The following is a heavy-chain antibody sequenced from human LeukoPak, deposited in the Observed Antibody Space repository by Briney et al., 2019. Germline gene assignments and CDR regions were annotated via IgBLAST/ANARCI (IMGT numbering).Heavy chain of an antibody. J-gene: IGHJ6*02. CDR1: GFTFSSYS. V-gene: IGHV3-66*01. CDR3: ARDFRPGRLYYYYYGMDV. CDR2: IYSGGST. Sequence: GGSLRLSCAASGFTFSSYSMSWVRQAPGKGLEWVSVIYSGGSTYYADSVKGRFTISRDNSKNTLYLQMNSLRAEDTAVYYCARDFRPGRLYYYYYGMDVWGQGTTVTVSS.